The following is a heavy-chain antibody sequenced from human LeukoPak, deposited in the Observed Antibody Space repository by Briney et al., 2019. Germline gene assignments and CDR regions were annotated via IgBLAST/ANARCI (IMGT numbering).Heavy chain of an antibody. J-gene: IGHJ4*02. CDR3: ARDTGGGKWLIQR. V-gene: IGHV4-34*01. CDR1: GGSFSGYY. D-gene: IGHD5-12*01. Sequence: SETLSPTCAVYGGSFSGYYWSWIRQPPGKGLEWIGEIYHSGSTNYNPSLKSRVTISVDKSKNQFSLKLSSVTAADTAVYYCARDTGGGKWLIQRWGQGALVIVSS. CDR2: IYHSGST.